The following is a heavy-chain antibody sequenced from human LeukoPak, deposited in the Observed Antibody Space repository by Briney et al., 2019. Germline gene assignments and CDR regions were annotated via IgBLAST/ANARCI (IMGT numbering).Heavy chain of an antibody. CDR2: IYHSGST. D-gene: IGHD6-13*01. CDR1: GYSISSGYY. CDR3: ARTVAAAGTGFDY. Sequence: SETLSLTCTVSGYSISSGYYWGWIRQPPGKGLEWIGSIYHSGSTYYNPSLKSRVTISVDTSKNQFSLKLSSVTAADTAVYYCARTVAAAGTGFDYWGQGTLVTVSS. V-gene: IGHV4-38-2*02. J-gene: IGHJ4*02.